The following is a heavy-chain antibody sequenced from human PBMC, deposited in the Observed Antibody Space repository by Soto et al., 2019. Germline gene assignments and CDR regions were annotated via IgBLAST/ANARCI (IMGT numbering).Heavy chain of an antibody. Sequence: PGGSLSLSCEASVFSLRNEAMHWVRQAPGKGLEWVSGISWNSNTIAYADSLKGRFTISRDNAKNSLYLQMNSLRAQDTAFYYCAKDTGPNWGQGTLVTVSS. V-gene: IGHV3-9*01. CDR2: ISWNSNTI. CDR3: AKDTGPN. CDR1: VFSLRNEA. J-gene: IGHJ4*02.